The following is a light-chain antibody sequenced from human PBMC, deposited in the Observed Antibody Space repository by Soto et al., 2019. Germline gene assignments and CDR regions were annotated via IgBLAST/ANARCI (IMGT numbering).Light chain of an antibody. J-gene: IGKJ3*01. V-gene: IGKV3-15*01. Sequence: MTQSPSSVSASVGDRVTITCRASQGISSWLAWYQQKPGQTPRLLIYGASTRAAGIPARFSGSGSGTDFTLTITSLQSEDFAVYYCQQYNNWPPFTFGPGTKVDIK. CDR1: QGISSW. CDR3: QQYNNWPPFT. CDR2: GAS.